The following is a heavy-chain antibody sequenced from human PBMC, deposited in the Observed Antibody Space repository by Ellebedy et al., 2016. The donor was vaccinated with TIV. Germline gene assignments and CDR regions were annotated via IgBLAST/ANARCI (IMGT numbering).Heavy chain of an antibody. Sequence: GESLKISCAASGFTFGGFDLHWVRQAPGKGLEWVAVISYDGSNKYYADSMKGRFTISRDNSNNTLYLQMNSLRPEDTAIYYCARDTRLVVVTSNHWNWYFDLWGRGTLVTVSS. CDR3: ARDTRLVVVTSNHWNWYFDL. CDR2: ISYDGSNK. J-gene: IGHJ2*01. CDR1: GFTFGGFD. D-gene: IGHD2-15*01. V-gene: IGHV3-30-3*01.